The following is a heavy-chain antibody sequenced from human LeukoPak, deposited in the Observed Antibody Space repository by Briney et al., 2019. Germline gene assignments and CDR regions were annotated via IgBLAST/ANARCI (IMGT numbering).Heavy chain of an antibody. CDR1: GFTFSTFA. D-gene: IGHD3-10*01. Sequence: GSLRLSCAASGFTFSTFAMIWVRQPPGKGLEWIGEINHSGSTNYNPSLKSRVTISVDTSKNQFSLKLSSVTAADTAVYYCARLIGDLAHYYYYYYMDVWGKGTTVTISS. CDR2: INHSGST. J-gene: IGHJ6*03. CDR3: ARLIGDLAHYYYYYYMDV. V-gene: IGHV4-34*01.